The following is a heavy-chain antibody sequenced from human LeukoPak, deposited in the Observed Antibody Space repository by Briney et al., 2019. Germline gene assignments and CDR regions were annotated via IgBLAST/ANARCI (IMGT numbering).Heavy chain of an antibody. V-gene: IGHV4-61*02. CDR2: IYTSGST. D-gene: IGHD6-19*01. CDR1: GGSISSGSYY. CDR3: ARSPGFSSGWYEKYYYYYMDV. J-gene: IGHJ6*03. Sequence: SETLSLTCTVSGGSISSGSYYWSWIRQPAGKGLEWIGRIYTSGSTNYNPSLKSRVTISVDTSKNQFSLKLSSVTAADTAVYYCARSPGFSSGWYEKYYYYYMDVWGKGTTVTISS.